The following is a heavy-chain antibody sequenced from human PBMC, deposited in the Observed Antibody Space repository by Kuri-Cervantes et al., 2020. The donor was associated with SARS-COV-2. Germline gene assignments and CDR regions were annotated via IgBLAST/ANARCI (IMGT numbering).Heavy chain of an antibody. CDR1: GFSFSSYG. CDR2: IWFDGSNQ. D-gene: IGHD3-16*01. Sequence: GGSLRLSCAASGFSFSSYGIHWVRRAPGKGLEWVAFIWFDGSNQYYADSVKGRFTISRDNSKNTLYLQMNSLRAEDTAVYYCANLGGGSFDYWGQGTLVTVSS. V-gene: IGHV3-30*02. J-gene: IGHJ4*02. CDR3: ANLGGGSFDY.